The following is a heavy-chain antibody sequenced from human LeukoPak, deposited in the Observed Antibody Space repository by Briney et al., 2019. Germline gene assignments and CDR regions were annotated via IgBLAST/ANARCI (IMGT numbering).Heavy chain of an antibody. CDR3: ARGAYYYDRTEFDP. D-gene: IGHD3-22*01. V-gene: IGHV1-46*01. Sequence: NPSGGSTSYAQKFQGRVTMTRDTSTSTVYMELRSLRSEDTAVYYCARGAYYYDRTEFDPWGQGTLVTVSS. J-gene: IGHJ5*02. CDR2: NPSGGST.